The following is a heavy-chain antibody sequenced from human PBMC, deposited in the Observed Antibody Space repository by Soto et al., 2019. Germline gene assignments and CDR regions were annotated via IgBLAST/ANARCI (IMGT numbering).Heavy chain of an antibody. CDR3: ACCCFWCGVWWGGGYYFDY. D-gene: IGHD3-3*01. Sequence: ASVKVSCKASGYTFTSYDINWVRQATGQGLEWMGWMNPNSGNTGYAQKFQGRVTMTRNTSISTAYLELSSLRSEEPDEYYCACCCFWCGVWWGGGYYFDYWGQGTLVTVSS. V-gene: IGHV1-8*01. J-gene: IGHJ4*02. CDR2: MNPNSGNT. CDR1: GYTFTSYD.